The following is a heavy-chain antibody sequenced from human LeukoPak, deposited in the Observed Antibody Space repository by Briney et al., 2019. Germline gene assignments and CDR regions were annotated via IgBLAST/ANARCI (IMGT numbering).Heavy chain of an antibody. J-gene: IGHJ4*02. V-gene: IGHV3-30*18. CDR3: AKGLRWSLYY. CDR2: ISYDGSIK. Sequence: GGSLRLSCAASGFTFSSYGMHWVRQAPGKGLEWVAVISYDGSIKYYADSVKGRFTISRDNSTNTLYLQMNRLRAEDTAVSYCAKGLRWSLYYWGQGTLVTVSS. CDR1: GFTFSSYG. D-gene: IGHD4-23*01.